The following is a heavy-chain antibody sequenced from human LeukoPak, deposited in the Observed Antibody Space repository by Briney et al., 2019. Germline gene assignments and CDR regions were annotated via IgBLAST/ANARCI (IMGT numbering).Heavy chain of an antibody. Sequence: PSETLSLTCAVYGGSFSGYYWSWIRQPPGKGLEWIGYIYHSGSTYYNPSLKSRVTISVDRSKNQFSLKLSSVTAADTAVYYCARGAPTSFDPWGQGTLVTVSS. J-gene: IGHJ5*02. V-gene: IGHV4-34*01. CDR1: GGSFSGYY. CDR2: IYHSGST. CDR3: ARGAPTSFDP.